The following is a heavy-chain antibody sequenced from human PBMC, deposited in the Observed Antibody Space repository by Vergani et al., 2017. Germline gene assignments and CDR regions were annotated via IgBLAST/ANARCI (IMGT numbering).Heavy chain of an antibody. J-gene: IGHJ3*02. V-gene: IGHV3-21*01. CDR3: ARARWWDDILTGYYPADAFDI. Sequence: EVQLVESGGGLVQPGGSLRLSCAASGFTFSSYSMNWVRQAPGKGLEWVSSISSSSSYIYYADSVKGRFTISRDNAKNSLYLQMNSLRAEDTAVYYCARARWWDDILTGYYPADAFDIWGQGTMVTVSS. CDR2: ISSSSSYI. D-gene: IGHD3-9*01. CDR1: GFTFSSYS.